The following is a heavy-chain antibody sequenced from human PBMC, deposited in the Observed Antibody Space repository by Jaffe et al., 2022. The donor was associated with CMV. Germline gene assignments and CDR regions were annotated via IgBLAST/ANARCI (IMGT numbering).Heavy chain of an antibody. V-gene: IGHV3-21*01. CDR1: GFTFSSYS. Sequence: EVQLVESGGGLVKPGGSLRLSCAASGFTFSSYSMNWVRQAPGKGLEWVSSISSSSSYIYYADSVKGRFTISRDNAKNSLYLQMNSLRAEDTAVYYCARVREVLWFGGGEKTGPNDYWGQGTLVTVSS. D-gene: IGHD3-10*01. J-gene: IGHJ4*02. CDR3: ARVREVLWFGGGEKTGPNDY. CDR2: ISSSSSYI.